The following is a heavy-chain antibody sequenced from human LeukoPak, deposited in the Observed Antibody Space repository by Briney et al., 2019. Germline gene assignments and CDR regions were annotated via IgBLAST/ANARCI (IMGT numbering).Heavy chain of an antibody. V-gene: IGHV3-73*01. CDR3: TRPPMDYYYGMDV. CDR2: TRSKASGYAT. Sequence: PGGSLRLSCAASGLTFSDSSIHWVRQASGKGLEWVGRTRSKASGYATTYAASVKGRFTISRDDSKNTAYLQMNSLKIEDTAVYYCTRPPMDYYYGMDVWGPGTTVTVSS. D-gene: IGHD3-10*01. J-gene: IGHJ6*02. CDR1: GLTFSDSS.